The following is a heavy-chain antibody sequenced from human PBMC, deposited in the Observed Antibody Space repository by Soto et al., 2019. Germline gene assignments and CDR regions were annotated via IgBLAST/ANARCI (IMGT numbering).Heavy chain of an antibody. D-gene: IGHD6-13*01. Sequence: SGVSFRISAMHWILKEKGKGPEWVALISYDGTNKFYADSVKGRFTISRDNSKSTLYLQVDSLRPEDAAVYYCARDPKTSGGQHWAFNYFDSWGQGTLVTVSS. CDR2: ISYDGTNK. V-gene: IGHV3-30-3*01. CDR1: GVSFRISA. CDR3: ARDPKTSGGQHWAFNYFDS. J-gene: IGHJ4*02.